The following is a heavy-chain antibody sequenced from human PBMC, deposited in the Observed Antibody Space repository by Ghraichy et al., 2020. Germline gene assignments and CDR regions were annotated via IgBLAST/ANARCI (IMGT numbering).Heavy chain of an antibody. Sequence: GGSLRLSCAASGFSFSSFGIHWVRQSPGRGLEWAAIISYDSGIQYYADSVKGRFAISRDNSKNTVTLQMTSLRLEDTAVYYCARPRGEDIDAFDLWGQGTMVTVSS. CDR2: ISYDSGIQ. V-gene: IGHV3-30*03. CDR3: ARPRGEDIDAFDL. J-gene: IGHJ3*01. CDR1: GFSFSSFG. D-gene: IGHD3-10*01.